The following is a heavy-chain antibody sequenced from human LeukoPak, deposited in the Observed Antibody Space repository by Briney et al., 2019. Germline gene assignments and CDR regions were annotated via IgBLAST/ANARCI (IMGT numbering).Heavy chain of an antibody. V-gene: IGHV3-30*18. D-gene: IGHD3-9*01. CDR3: AKEALRYFDSGSDY. CDR2: ISYDGSNK. CDR1: GFTFSSYG. J-gene: IGHJ4*02. Sequence: PGGSLRLSCAASGFTFSSYGMHWVRQAPGKGLEWVAVISYDGSNKYYADSVKGRFTISRDNSKNTLYLQMNSLRADDTAVYYCAKEALRYFDSGSDYWGQGTLVTVSS.